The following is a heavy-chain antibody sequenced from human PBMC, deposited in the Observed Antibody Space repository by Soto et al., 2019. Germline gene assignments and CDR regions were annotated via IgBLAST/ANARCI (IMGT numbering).Heavy chain of an antibody. CDR1: GFTFSSYA. V-gene: IGHV3-23*01. D-gene: IGHD4-17*01. CDR3: ANSLETTRGDYYYGMDV. Sequence: GGSLRLSCAASGFTFSSYAMSWVRQAPGKGLEWVSVISGSGGSTYYADSVKGRFTISRDNSKNTLFLQMNSLRAEDTAVYYCANSLETTRGDYYYGMDVWGQGTTVTVSS. CDR2: ISGSGGST. J-gene: IGHJ6*02.